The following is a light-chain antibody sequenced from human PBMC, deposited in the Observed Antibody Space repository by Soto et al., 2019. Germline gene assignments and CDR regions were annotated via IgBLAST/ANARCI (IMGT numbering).Light chain of an antibody. J-gene: IGKJ1*01. V-gene: IGKV1-8*01. Sequence: AIRMTQSPSSFSASTGDRVTITCRASQGISSYLAWYQQKPGKAPKLLIYAASTLQSGVPSRFSGSGSGTDFTLTISSLQPEDFATYYCQRDYNNIRTFGQGTKVDIK. CDR3: QRDYNNIRT. CDR1: QGISSY. CDR2: AAS.